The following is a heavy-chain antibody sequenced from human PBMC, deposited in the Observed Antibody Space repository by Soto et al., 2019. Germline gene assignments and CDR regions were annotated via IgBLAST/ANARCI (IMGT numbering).Heavy chain of an antibody. Sequence: ASVKVSCKVSGYTLAELSMRWVRQAPGKGLEWMGGFDPEDGETIYAQKFQGRVTMTEDTSTDTAYMELSSLRSEDTAVYYCATRVLRFDYYYGMDVWGQGTTVTVSS. V-gene: IGHV1-24*01. CDR2: FDPEDGET. J-gene: IGHJ6*02. CDR1: GYTLAELS. CDR3: ATRVLRFDYYYGMDV. D-gene: IGHD1-26*01.